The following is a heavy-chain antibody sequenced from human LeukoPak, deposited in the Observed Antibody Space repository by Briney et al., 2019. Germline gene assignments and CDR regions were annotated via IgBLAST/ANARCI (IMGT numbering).Heavy chain of an antibody. D-gene: IGHD3-10*01. Sequence: GGSLRLSCAASGFTFSSYAMHWVRQAPGKGLEWVAVISYDGSNKYYADSVKGRFTISRDNSKNTLYLQMNSLRAGDTAVYYCARDLGLDPWGQGTLVTVSS. CDR1: GFTFSSYA. CDR2: ISYDGSNK. V-gene: IGHV3-30*04. J-gene: IGHJ5*02. CDR3: ARDLGLDP.